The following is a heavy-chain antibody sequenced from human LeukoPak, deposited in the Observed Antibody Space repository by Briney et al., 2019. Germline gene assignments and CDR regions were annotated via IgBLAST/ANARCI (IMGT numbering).Heavy chain of an antibody. Sequence: PGGSLRLSCVASGMSFRHHAMNWVRQAPGKGLEWVSSIFDSGAPSYYADSVKGRFTISRDNARDTFYLQMENLRAEASATYYCTKAVGGGRAAYDVWGQGPGVIVSS. CDR3: TKAVGGGRAAYDV. J-gene: IGHJ3*01. V-gene: IGHV3-23*01. CDR2: IFDSGAPS. CDR1: GMSFRHHA. D-gene: IGHD3-16*01.